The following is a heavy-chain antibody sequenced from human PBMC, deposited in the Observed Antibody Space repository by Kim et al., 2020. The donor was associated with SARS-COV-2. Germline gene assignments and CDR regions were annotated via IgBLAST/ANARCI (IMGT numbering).Heavy chain of an antibody. V-gene: IGHV1-3*01. Sequence: SQKFQGRVTITRDTAASTAYMELSSLRSEDTAVYYCARAGLIYYYYGMDVWGQGTTVTVSS. CDR3: ARAGLIYYYYGMDV. D-gene: IGHD3-10*01. J-gene: IGHJ6*02.